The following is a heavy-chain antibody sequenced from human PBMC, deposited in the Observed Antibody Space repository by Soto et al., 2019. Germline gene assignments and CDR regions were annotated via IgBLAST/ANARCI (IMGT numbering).Heavy chain of an antibody. CDR2: MTGSGGST. Sequence: GGSLRLSCAASGFTFTNSAMNWVRQAPGKGLEWVSTMTGSGGSTYYADSVKGRFTISRDTSKNTVYLHMDSLRAEDTAVYYCTKDVADCGGDCFSGFDSWGQGTLVTVSS. V-gene: IGHV3-23*01. CDR3: TKDVADCGGDCFSGFDS. J-gene: IGHJ4*02. CDR1: GFTFTNSA. D-gene: IGHD2-21*02.